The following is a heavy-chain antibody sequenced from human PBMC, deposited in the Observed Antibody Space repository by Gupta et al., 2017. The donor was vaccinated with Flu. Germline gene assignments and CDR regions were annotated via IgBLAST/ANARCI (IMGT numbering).Heavy chain of an antibody. Sequence: IHWVRQAPGHGLEWMGRNNPNSGGTKYAQKFQGRVTMTSDTSISTAYMELSSLRSDDTAVYYCARVGYCSTTSCYEPFDSWGQGTQVTVSS. J-gene: IGHJ4*02. CDR3: ARVGYCSTTSCYEPFDS. CDR2: NNPNSGGT. V-gene: IGHV1-2*06. D-gene: IGHD2-2*01.